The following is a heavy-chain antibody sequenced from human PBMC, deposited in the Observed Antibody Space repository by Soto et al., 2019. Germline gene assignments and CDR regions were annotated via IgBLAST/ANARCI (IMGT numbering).Heavy chain of an antibody. J-gene: IGHJ1*01. D-gene: IGHD2-2*02. CDR1: GVTFSNAE. Sequence: VQVVQSEAEAKKPGSSVKLSCEVSGVTFSNAEFSWVRQAPGQGLEWMGGIIPIFGGAKYAQKFQGRVAIPEDELTDILYIEVTSITIDDTAVYFLAIDGQYRHHAISTEYF. V-gene: IGHV1-69*01. CDR2: IIPIFGGA. CDR3: AIDGQYRHHAISTEYF.